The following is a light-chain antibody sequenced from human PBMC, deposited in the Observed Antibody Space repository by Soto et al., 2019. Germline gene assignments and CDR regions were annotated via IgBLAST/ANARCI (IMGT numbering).Light chain of an antibody. CDR1: QSVRSNY. Sequence: EIVLTQSPGTLSLSPGERATLSCRASQSVRSNYLAWYRQTPGQAPRLLIYGASNRATGIPDRFSGSGSGTDFTLIIRRLEPEDFALYYCPQYGSSPWTFGQGNKVEIK. CDR2: GAS. J-gene: IGKJ1*01. V-gene: IGKV3-20*01. CDR3: PQYGSSPWT.